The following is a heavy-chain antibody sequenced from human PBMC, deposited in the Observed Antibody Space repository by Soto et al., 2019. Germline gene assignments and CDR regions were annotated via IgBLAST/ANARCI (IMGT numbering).Heavy chain of an antibody. CDR2: IYPGDSDT. D-gene: IGHD5-12*01. Sequence: GESLKISCKGSGYSFTSYWIGWVRLMPGKGLEWMGIIYPGDSDTRYSPSFQGQVTISADKSISTAYLQWSSLKASDTAIYYCARRGYSTYNWGYFFDYWGQGTLLTVSS. CDR1: GYSFTSYW. V-gene: IGHV5-51*01. J-gene: IGHJ4*02. CDR3: ARRGYSTYNWGYFFDY.